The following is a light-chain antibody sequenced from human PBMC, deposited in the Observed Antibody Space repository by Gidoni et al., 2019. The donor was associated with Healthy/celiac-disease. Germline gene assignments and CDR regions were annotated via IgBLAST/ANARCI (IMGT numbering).Light chain of an antibody. CDR2: KVS. CDR3: MQGTHWPPNT. J-gene: IGKJ2*01. Sequence: VVITQSPLSLHVTLGQPASISCRSSQSLVHSDGNTYLNWFQQRPGQSPRRLIYKVSNRDSGVPDRFSGSGSGTDFTLKISRVEAEDGGVYYCMQGTHWPPNTFGQGTKLQIK. V-gene: IGKV2-30*02. CDR1: QSLVHSDGNTY.